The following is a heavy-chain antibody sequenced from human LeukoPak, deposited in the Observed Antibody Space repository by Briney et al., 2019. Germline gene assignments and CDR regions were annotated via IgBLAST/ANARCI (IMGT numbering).Heavy chain of an antibody. J-gene: IGHJ3*02. CDR3: AKGRGSYNALDI. Sequence: GRSLRLSCAASGFIFGNYAMHWVRQAPGKGLEWVAAISYHGRNIYYADSVKGRFIISRDNSENTLYLQISSLTTEDTAMYYCAKGRGSYNALDIWGQGTVVTVSS. D-gene: IGHD3-10*01. CDR2: ISYHGRNI. CDR1: GFIFGNYA. V-gene: IGHV3-30-3*01.